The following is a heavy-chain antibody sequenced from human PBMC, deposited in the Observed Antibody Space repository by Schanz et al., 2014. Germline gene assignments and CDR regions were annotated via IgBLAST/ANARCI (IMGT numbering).Heavy chain of an antibody. J-gene: IGHJ4*02. CDR3: ARTTNPFNFDSWPYLDY. CDR2: ISYDGTNK. CDR1: GFTMITYA. D-gene: IGHD3-9*01. Sequence: QVQLVESGGGVVQPGRSLRLSCAASGFTMITYAMHWVRQPPGKGLEWVAVISYDGTNKYYADSVKGRFTISRDNSKNTLSLQMNSLRAEDTAVYYCARTTNPFNFDSWPYLDYWGQGTLVTVSS. V-gene: IGHV3-30*04.